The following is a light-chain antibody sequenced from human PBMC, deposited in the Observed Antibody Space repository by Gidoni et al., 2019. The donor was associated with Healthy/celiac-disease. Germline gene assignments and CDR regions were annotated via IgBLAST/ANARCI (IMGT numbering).Light chain of an antibody. V-gene: IGKV1-5*03. CDR1: QSISSL. J-gene: IGKJ1*01. CDR2: KAS. CDR3: QQYNSYPWT. Sequence: DIQMTQSPSTLSASVVDRITITCRASQSISSLLAWSQQKPGKAPKLLIYKASSLESGVPSRFSGSGSGTEFTLTISSLQADDVATYYCQQYNSYPWTFGQGTKVEIK.